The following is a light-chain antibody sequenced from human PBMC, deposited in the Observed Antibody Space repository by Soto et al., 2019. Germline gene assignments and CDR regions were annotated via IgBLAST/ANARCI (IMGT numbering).Light chain of an antibody. CDR3: QQYNSYSAGT. CDR2: KAS. V-gene: IGKV1-5*03. J-gene: IGKJ1*01. Sequence: DIQMTQSPSTLSASVGDRVTITCRASQSIDSWLAWYQQKPGKAPNLLIYKASSLESGVPSRFSGSGSGTECTLTSSSLQPDDFATYYCQQYNSYSAGTFGQGTKVEIK. CDR1: QSIDSW.